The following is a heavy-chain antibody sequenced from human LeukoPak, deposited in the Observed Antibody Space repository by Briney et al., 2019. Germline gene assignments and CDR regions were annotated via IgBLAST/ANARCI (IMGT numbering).Heavy chain of an antibody. CDR2: IYHSGNT. CDR3: ARGDGYTLFDY. Sequence: SETLSLTCTVSGYSISSGYYWGWIRQPPGKGPEWIGNIYHSGNTYYNPSLKSRVTISVDTSKNQFSLKLSSVTAADTAVYYCARGDGYTLFDYWGQGTLVPVSS. V-gene: IGHV4-38-2*02. CDR1: GYSISSGYY. D-gene: IGHD5-24*01. J-gene: IGHJ4*02.